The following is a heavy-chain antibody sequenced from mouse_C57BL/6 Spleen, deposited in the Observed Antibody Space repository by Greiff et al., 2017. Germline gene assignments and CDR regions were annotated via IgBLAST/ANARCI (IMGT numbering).Heavy chain of an antibody. CDR1: GYTFTSYW. J-gene: IGHJ4*01. D-gene: IGHD2-1*01. CDR2: IHPNSGST. V-gene: IGHV1-64*01. Sequence: QVQLKQPGAELVKPGASVKLSCKASGYTFTSYWMHWVKQRPGQGLEWIGMIHPNSGSTNYNEKFKSKATLTVDKSSSTAYMQLSSLTSEDSAVYYCAREDGTTGGYYAMDYWGQGTSVTVSS. CDR3: AREDGTTGGYYAMDY.